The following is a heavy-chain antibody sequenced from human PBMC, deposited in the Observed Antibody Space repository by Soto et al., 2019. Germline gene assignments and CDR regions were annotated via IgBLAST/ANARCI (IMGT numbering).Heavy chain of an antibody. Sequence: PGGSLRLSCAASGFTFSSYWMHWVRQAPGKGLVWVSRINSDGSSTSYADSVKGRFTISRDNAKNTLYLQMNSLRAEDTAVYYCASCSGGSCYSSSYYYYGMDVWGQGTTVTV. CDR1: GFTFSSYW. D-gene: IGHD2-15*01. CDR3: ASCSGGSCYSSSYYYYGMDV. J-gene: IGHJ6*02. CDR2: INSDGSST. V-gene: IGHV3-74*01.